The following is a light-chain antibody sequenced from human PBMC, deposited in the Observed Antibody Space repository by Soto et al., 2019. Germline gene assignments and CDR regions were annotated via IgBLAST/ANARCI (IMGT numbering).Light chain of an antibody. J-gene: IGLJ2*01. V-gene: IGLV2-14*01. Sequence: QSALTQPASVSGSPGQSITISCTGTSRDVGGYNYVSWYQQHPGKAPKLMIYEVSNRPSGVSNRFSCAKSGNTASLTISGLQAEDEADYYCSSYTSSSTVVFGGVTKLTVL. CDR3: SSYTSSSTVV. CDR1: SRDVGGYNY. CDR2: EVS.